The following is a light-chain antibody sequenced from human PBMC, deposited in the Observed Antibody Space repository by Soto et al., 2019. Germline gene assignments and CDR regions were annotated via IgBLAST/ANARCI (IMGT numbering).Light chain of an antibody. CDR3: QQYGSSGT. CDR2: DAS. Sequence: ETALTQSPATLSLSPGERATLSCRASQSVDTFLAWYQQKPGQAPKLLTYDASRRASGTPDRFSGSGSGTDFTLTISRLEPEDFAVYYCQQYGSSGTFGQGTKVDIK. J-gene: IGKJ1*01. V-gene: IGKV3-20*01. CDR1: QSVDTF.